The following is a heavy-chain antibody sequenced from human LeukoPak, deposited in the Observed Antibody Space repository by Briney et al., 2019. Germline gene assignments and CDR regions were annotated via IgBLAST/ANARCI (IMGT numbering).Heavy chain of an antibody. D-gene: IGHD5-18*01. J-gene: IGHJ4*02. CDR3: ARLRGYSYAGDY. Sequence: SETLSLTCTVSGGSITSGGCYWGWIRQPPGKGLEWIGSVYYSGSIHYNPSLKSRVTISADTSKNQISLKLSSVTAADTAMYYCARLRGYSYAGDYWGQGSLVTVSS. CDR1: GGSITSGGCY. V-gene: IGHV4-39*07. CDR2: VYYSGSI.